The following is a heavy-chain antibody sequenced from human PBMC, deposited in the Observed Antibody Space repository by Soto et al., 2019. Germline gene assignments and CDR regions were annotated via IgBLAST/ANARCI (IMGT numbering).Heavy chain of an antibody. Sequence: QVQLVQSGAEVKKPGSSVKVSRKASGGTFSSYAISWVRQAPGQGLEWMGGIIPIFGTANYAQKFQGRVTITADESTSTAYMELSSLRSEDTAVYYCARDTPDIVVVPAAIGGWFDPWGQGTLVTVSS. CDR1: GGTFSSYA. CDR2: IIPIFGTA. V-gene: IGHV1-69*01. CDR3: ARDTPDIVVVPAAIGGWFDP. D-gene: IGHD2-2*01. J-gene: IGHJ5*02.